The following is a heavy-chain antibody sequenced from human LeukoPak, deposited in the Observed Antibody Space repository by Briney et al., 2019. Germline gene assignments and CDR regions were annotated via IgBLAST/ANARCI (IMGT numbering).Heavy chain of an antibody. CDR1: GFTFDDYA. CDR3: AREQYSSSWYVVGSTVTYFDY. D-gene: IGHD6-13*01. J-gene: IGHJ4*02. CDR2: ISWNSGSI. Sequence: GGSLRLSCAASGFTFDDYAMHWVRQAPGKGLEWVSGISWNSGSIGYADSVKGRFTISRDNAKNSLYLQMNSLRAEDTAVYYCAREQYSSSWYVVGSTVTYFDYWGQGTLVTVSS. V-gene: IGHV3-9*01.